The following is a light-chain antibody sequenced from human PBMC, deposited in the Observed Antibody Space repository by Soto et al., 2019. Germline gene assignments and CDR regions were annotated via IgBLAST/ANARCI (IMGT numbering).Light chain of an antibody. Sequence: QSALTQPASVSGSPGQSITISCTGTSSDVGGYNYVSWYQQHPGKAPKLMIYDVSKRPSGVSNRFSGSKSGNTASLTISGLQAEDEADYYCSSYTSSSTLYAFGTGPSSPS. CDR1: SSDVGGYNY. CDR2: DVS. CDR3: SSYTSSSTLYA. J-gene: IGLJ1*01. V-gene: IGLV2-14*01.